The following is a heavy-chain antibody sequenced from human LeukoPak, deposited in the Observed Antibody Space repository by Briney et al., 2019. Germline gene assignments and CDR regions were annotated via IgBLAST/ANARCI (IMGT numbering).Heavy chain of an antibody. V-gene: IGHV4-59*01. Sequence: SETLSLTCTVSGGSISGYYWSWIRQPPGKGLEWIGYIYYSGSTNYNPSLKSRVTISVDTSKNQFSLKLSSVTAADTAVYYCAGTYYYGSGSRQFAFDIWGQGTMVTVSS. CDR3: AGTYYYGSGSRQFAFDI. CDR2: IYYSGST. J-gene: IGHJ3*02. CDR1: GGSISGYY. D-gene: IGHD3-10*01.